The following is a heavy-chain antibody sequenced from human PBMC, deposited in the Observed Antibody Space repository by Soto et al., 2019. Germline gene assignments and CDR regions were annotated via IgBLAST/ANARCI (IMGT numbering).Heavy chain of an antibody. D-gene: IGHD1-26*01. CDR1: GFTFSSYA. CDR3: ARDWELLFY. J-gene: IGHJ4*02. CDR2: ISYDGSNK. V-gene: IGHV3-30-3*01. Sequence: VQLVESGGGVVQPGRSLRLSCAASGFTFSSYAMHWVRQAPGKGLEWVAVISYDGSNKYYADSVKGRFTISRDNSKNTLYLQMNSLRAEDTAVYYCARDWELLFYWGQGTLVTVSS.